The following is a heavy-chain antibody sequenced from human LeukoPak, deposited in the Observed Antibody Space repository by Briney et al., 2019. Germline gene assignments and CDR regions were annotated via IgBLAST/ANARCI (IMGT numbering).Heavy chain of an antibody. Sequence: SETLSLTCTVSGGSISSGDYYWNWIRQPPGKGLEWIGYIYYSGSTYYNPSLKSRVAISVDTSKNQFSLKLSSVTAADTAVYYCARAPYSYALNFRGQGTLVTVSS. D-gene: IGHD5-18*01. CDR1: GGSISSGDYY. CDR3: ARAPYSYALNF. V-gene: IGHV4-30-4*01. J-gene: IGHJ4*02. CDR2: IYYSGST.